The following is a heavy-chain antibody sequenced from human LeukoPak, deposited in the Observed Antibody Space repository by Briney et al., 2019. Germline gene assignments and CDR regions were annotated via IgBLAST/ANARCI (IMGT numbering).Heavy chain of an antibody. CDR1: GFTFRSYW. V-gene: IGHV3-74*01. D-gene: IGHD6-6*01. Sequence: GGSLRLSCAASGFTFRSYWMHWVRHAPEKGLVWVSRINGDGSSTIDADSVKGRFTISRDNAKNTLYLQMNSLRAEDTAVYYCARGYSSSYRIDYWGQGTLVTVSS. CDR3: ARGYSSSYRIDY. J-gene: IGHJ4*02. CDR2: INGDGSST.